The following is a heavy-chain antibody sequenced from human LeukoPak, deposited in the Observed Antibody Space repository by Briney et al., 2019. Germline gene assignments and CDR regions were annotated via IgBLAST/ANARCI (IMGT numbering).Heavy chain of an antibody. D-gene: IGHD3-22*01. CDR3: ARDLGGIYDSSGYYYYFDY. Sequence: ASVKVSCKASGYTFTGYYIHWVRQAPGQGLEWMGWIDPNSGGTNYAQKFQGRVTMTRDTSISTAYMELSRLRSDDTAVYYCARDLGGIYDSSGYYYYFDYWGQGTLVTVSS. CDR1: GYTFTGYY. J-gene: IGHJ4*02. CDR2: IDPNSGGT. V-gene: IGHV1-2*02.